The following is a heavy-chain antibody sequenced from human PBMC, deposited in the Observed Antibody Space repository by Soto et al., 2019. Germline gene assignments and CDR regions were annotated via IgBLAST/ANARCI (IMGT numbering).Heavy chain of an antibody. J-gene: IGHJ4*02. Sequence: ELQLVESGGALIQPGGSLRLACAASEFNVTKGHMNWVRQAPGKGLEWVSVIFGDGNTKFGDSVKGRFTISRDTLKNTVYLQMNSLRVEDTAIYYCAGDWNGDKYFDYWDQGTLVTVSS. V-gene: IGHV3-53*01. CDR1: EFNVTKGH. D-gene: IGHD4-17*01. CDR2: IFGDGNT. CDR3: AGDWNGDKYFDY.